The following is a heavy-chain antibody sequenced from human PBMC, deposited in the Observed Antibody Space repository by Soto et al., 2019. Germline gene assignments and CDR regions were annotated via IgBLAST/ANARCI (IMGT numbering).Heavy chain of an antibody. D-gene: IGHD3-3*01. J-gene: IGHJ6*02. CDR2: IIPIFGTA. Sequence: QVQLVQSGAEVKKPGSSVKVSCTASGGTFSSYAISWVRQAPGQGLEWMGGIIPIFGTANYAQKFQGRVTITADESTSTAYMELSSLRSEDTAVYYCARSLGVFWSGYCYGMDVWGQGTTVTVSS. CDR1: GGTFSSYA. V-gene: IGHV1-69*01. CDR3: ARSLGVFWSGYCYGMDV.